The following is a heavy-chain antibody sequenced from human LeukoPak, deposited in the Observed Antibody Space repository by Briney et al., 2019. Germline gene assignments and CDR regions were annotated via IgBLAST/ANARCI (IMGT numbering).Heavy chain of an antibody. CDR3: ARDTAGFSYYYYYMDV. CDR2: INPNSGGT. J-gene: IGHJ6*03. V-gene: IGHV1-2*02. Sequence: GASVKVSCKASGYTFTSYDINWVRQATGQGLEWMGWINPNSGGTNYAQKFQGRVTMTRDTSISTAYMELSRLRSDDTAVYYCARDTAGFSYYYYYMDVWGKGTAVTVSS. CDR1: GYTFTSYD. D-gene: IGHD2-8*02.